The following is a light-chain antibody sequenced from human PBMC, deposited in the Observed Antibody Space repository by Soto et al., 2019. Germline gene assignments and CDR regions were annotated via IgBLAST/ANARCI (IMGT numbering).Light chain of an antibody. J-gene: IGKJ2*01. CDR1: QSVLYSSNNKNY. Sequence: DIVMTQSPDSLAVSLGERATINCKSSQSVLYSSNNKNYLAWYQQKPGQPPKLLIYWASTRESGVPDRFSGSGSGTDFTLTIRSLQAEDVAVYYCQQYYSTPPTFGPGTKLEIK. V-gene: IGKV4-1*01. CDR2: WAS. CDR3: QQYYSTPPT.